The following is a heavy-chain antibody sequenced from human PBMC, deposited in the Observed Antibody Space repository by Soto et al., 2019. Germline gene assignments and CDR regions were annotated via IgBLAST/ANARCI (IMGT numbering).Heavy chain of an antibody. CDR1: GGSISPYY. J-gene: IGHJ4*02. CDR2: IYYSGYT. CDR3: ARLIRDASGSYRLDY. D-gene: IGHD3-10*01. Sequence: QVQLQESGPGRVKPSETLSLTCTASGGSISPYYWSWIRQPPGEGMEWLGYIYYSGYTNYNPSLKSRLTISVDTSKNQFSLRLSSVTAADTAVYFCARLIRDASGSYRLDYWGRGTLVNVSS. V-gene: IGHV4-59*08.